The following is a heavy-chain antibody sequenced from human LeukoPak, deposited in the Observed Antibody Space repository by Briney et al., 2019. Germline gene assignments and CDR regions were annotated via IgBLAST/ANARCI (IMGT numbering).Heavy chain of an antibody. CDR2: MNPNSGNT. CDR3: ARAGAYFDY. Sequence: XTSXXXXWGXXAXXXXLEWMGWMNPNSGNTGYAQKFQGRVTMTRNTSISTAYMELSSLRSEDTAVYYCARAGAYFDYWGQGTLVTVSS. CDR1: XTSXX. D-gene: IGHD7-27*01. V-gene: IGHV1-8*01. J-gene: IGHJ4*02.